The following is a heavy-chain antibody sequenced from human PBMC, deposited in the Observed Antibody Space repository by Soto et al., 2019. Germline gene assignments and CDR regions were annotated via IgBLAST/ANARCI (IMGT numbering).Heavy chain of an antibody. V-gene: IGHV1-18*04. CDR1: GYTFTSYG. J-gene: IGHJ6*02. CDR3: ARDSSSYLDYYYGMDV. D-gene: IGHD6-6*01. Sequence: QVQLVQSGAEVKKPGASVKVSCKASGYTFTSYGISWVRQAPGQGLEWMGWISAYNGNTNYAQKLQGRVTMTTDTSTSTADMELRSLRSDDTAVYYCARDSSSYLDYYYGMDVWVQGTTVTVSS. CDR2: ISAYNGNT.